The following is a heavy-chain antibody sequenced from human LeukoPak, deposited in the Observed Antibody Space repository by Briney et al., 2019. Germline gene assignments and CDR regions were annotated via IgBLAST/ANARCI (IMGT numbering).Heavy chain of an antibody. CDR2: IYYSGST. V-gene: IGHV4-59*12. CDR3: ARAQEGGVGTTMDY. D-gene: IGHD1-26*01. J-gene: IGHJ4*02. Sequence: SETLSLTCTVSGGSISSYYWSWIRQPPGKGLEWIGYIYYSGSTNYNPSLKSRVTISVDTSKNQFSLQLTSVTAADTAMYYCARAQEGGVGTTMDYWGQGTLVAVSS. CDR1: GGSISSYY.